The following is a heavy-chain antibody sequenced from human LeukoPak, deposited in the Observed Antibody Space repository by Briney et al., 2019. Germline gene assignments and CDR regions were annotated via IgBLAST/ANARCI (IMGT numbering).Heavy chain of an antibody. Sequence: PGGSLRLSCATSGFTFSNYWMTWVRQTPGKGLEWVANINDDGTETHHVDSVKGRFTISRDNAKNSLFLQMNSLRDEDTAVYYCARDVPRGRQEFDFWGQGNLVTVS. J-gene: IGHJ4*02. CDR3: ARDVPRGRQEFDF. CDR2: INDDGTET. D-gene: IGHD1-26*01. V-gene: IGHV3-7*01. CDR1: GFTFSNYW.